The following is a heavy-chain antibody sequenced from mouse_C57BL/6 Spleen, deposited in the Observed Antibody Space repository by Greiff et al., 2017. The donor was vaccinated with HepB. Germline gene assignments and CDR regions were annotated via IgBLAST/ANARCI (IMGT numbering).Heavy chain of an antibody. Sequence: EVKLVESGGGLVKPGGSLKLSCAASGFTFSDYGMHWVRQAPEKGLEWVAYISSGSSTIYYADTVKGRFTISRDNAKNTLFLQMTSLRSEDTAMYYCARRKFTTVVGGRIYAMDYWGQGTSVTVSS. D-gene: IGHD1-1*01. CDR3: ARRKFTTVVGGRIYAMDY. CDR1: GFTFSDYG. CDR2: ISSGSSTI. V-gene: IGHV5-17*01. J-gene: IGHJ4*01.